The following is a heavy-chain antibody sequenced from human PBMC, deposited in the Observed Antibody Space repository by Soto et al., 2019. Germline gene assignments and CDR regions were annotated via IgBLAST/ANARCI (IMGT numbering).Heavy chain of an antibody. CDR2: ISWNSGSI. Sequence: GGSLRLSCAASGFTFDDYAMHWVRQAPGKGLEWVSGISWNSGSIGYADSVKGRFTISRDNAKNSLYLQMNSLRAEDTALYYCAKDIKSGYGMEWTFDYWGQGTLVTVSS. J-gene: IGHJ4*02. CDR1: GFTFDDYA. CDR3: AKDIKSGYGMEWTFDY. V-gene: IGHV3-9*01. D-gene: IGHD5-12*01.